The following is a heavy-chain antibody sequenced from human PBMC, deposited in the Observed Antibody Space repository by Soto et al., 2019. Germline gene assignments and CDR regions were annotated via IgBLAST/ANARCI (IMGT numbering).Heavy chain of an antibody. CDR3: APWFGAFDP. D-gene: IGHD3-10*01. J-gene: IGHJ5*02. Sequence: HPGGSLRLSCAASGFTFSSYGMHWVRQAPGKGLEWVAVISYDGSNKYYADSVKGRFTISRDNSKNTLYLQMNSLRAEDTAVYYCAPWFGAFDPWGQGTLVTVSS. CDR1: GFTFSSYG. V-gene: IGHV3-30*03. CDR2: ISYDGSNK.